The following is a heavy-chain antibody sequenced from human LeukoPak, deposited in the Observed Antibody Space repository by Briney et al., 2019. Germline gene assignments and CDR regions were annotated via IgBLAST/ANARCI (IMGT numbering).Heavy chain of an antibody. CDR3: ARRIHSKPLDY. J-gene: IGHJ4*02. D-gene: IGHD4-11*01. Sequence: SETLSLTCAVYGESFSGFYWNWIRQPPGKGLEWIGEVNHSGGTKYNPSLKSRVTISVDTSKNQFSLKLSSVTAADTAVYYCARRIHSKPLDYWGQGTLVTVSS. V-gene: IGHV4-34*01. CDR2: VNHSGGT. CDR1: GESFSGFY.